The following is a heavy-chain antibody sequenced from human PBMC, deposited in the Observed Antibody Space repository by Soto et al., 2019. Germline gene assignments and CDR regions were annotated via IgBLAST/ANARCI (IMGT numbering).Heavy chain of an antibody. J-gene: IGHJ3*02. V-gene: IGHV1-18*01. Sequence: ASVRVSCKAAGYTFTSYVISWVRQAPGQGLEWMGWISAYNGNTNYAQKFQGRVTMTRDTSTSTVYMELSSLRSEDTAVYYCASLRITMISDAFDIWGQGTMVTVSS. CDR1: GYTFTSYV. CDR2: ISAYNGNT. CDR3: ASLRITMISDAFDI. D-gene: IGHD3-22*01.